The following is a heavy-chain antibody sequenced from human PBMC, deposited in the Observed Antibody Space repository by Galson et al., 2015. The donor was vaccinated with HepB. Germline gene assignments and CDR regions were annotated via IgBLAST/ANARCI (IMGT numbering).Heavy chain of an antibody. D-gene: IGHD6-19*01. J-gene: IGHJ4*02. V-gene: IGHV3-74*01. CDR2: INSDGSST. Sequence: SLRLSCAASGFTFSSYWMHWVRQAPGKGLVWVSRINSDGSSTSYADSVKGRFTISRDNAKNTLYLQMNSLRAEDTAVYYCARTYSSGWYPYYFDYWGQGTLVTVSP. CDR3: ARTYSSGWYPYYFDY. CDR1: GFTFSSYW.